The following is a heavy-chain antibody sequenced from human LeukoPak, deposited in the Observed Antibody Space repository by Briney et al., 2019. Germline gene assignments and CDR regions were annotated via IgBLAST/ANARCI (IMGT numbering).Heavy chain of an antibody. V-gene: IGHV1-2*02. J-gene: IGHJ5*02. CDR1: GYTFTGYY. Sequence: ASVKVSCKASGYTFTGYYMHWVRQAPGQGLEWMGWINPNSGGTNYAQKFQGRVTMTRDTSISTAYMELSRLRSDDTAVYYCARDFEYYYDSSGSYNWFDPWGQGTLVTVSS. CDR2: INPNSGGT. CDR3: ARDFEYYYDSSGSYNWFDP. D-gene: IGHD3-22*01.